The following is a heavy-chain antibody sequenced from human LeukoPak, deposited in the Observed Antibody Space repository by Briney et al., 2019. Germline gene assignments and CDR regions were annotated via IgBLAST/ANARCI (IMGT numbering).Heavy chain of an antibody. CDR2: IYYSGST. J-gene: IGHJ3*02. CDR3: ARHSGSGSYHDAFDI. CDR1: VGSISSSSYY. D-gene: IGHD3-10*01. V-gene: IGHV4-39*01. Sequence: ASESLSLTCTVSVGSISSSSYYWGWIRQPPGKGLEWIGSIYYSGSTYYNPSLKSRVTISVDTSKNQFSLKLSSVTAADTAVYYCARHSGSGSYHDAFDIWGQGTMVTVSS.